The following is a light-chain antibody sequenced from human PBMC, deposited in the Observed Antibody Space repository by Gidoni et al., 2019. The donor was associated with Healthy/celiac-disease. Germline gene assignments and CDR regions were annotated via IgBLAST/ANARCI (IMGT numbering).Light chain of an antibody. CDR3: QQRSNWLT. V-gene: IGKV3-11*01. CDR1: QSVSSY. Sequence: EIVLTQSPATLSLSPGERATLSCSASQSVSSYLAWYQQKPGQAPRLLIYDASNRATGIPARFSGSGSVTDFTLTISSLEPEDFAVYYCQQRSNWLTFGQGTRLEIK. CDR2: DAS. J-gene: IGKJ5*01.